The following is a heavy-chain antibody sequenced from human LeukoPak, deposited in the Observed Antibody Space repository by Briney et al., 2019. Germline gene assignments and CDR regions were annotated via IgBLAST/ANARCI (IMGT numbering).Heavy chain of an antibody. CDR2: IYYSGST. D-gene: IGHD3-22*01. CDR3: ARTESSGYHGVY. CDR1: GGSISSGGYY. V-gene: IGHV4-31*02. J-gene: IGHJ4*02. Sequence: SQTLSLTCIVSGGSISSGGYYWSWLRQHPGKGLEWVGYIYYSGSTYYNPSLKSRVTISVDTSENQFSLQLSSVTAADTAVYYCARTESSGYHGVYWGQGTLVTVSS.